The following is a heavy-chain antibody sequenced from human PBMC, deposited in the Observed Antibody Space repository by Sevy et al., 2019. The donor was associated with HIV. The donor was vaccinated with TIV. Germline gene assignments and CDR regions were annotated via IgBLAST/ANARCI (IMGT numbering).Heavy chain of an antibody. J-gene: IGHJ5*02. V-gene: IGHV1-18*04. D-gene: IGHD6-19*01. Sequence: ASVKVSCKASGYTFTSYGISWVRQAPGQGLEWMGWISANNGNTNYAQKLQGRVTMTTDTSTGTAYMGLRSLRSDDTAVYYCAREKGIAVGFNWFDTWGQGTLVTVSS. CDR1: GYTFTSYG. CDR2: ISANNGNT. CDR3: AREKGIAVGFNWFDT.